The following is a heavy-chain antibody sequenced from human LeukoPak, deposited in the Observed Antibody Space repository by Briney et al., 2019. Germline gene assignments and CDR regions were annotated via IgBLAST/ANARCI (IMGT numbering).Heavy chain of an antibody. CDR2: ISVYNGNT. Sequence: ASVKVSCKASGYTFTSYGISWVRQAPGQGLEWLGWISVYNGNTHYAQKLQGRVTMTTDTSTSTAYMELRSLRSDDTAVYYCAREDCSGGSCYLGWFDPWGQGTLVTVSS. V-gene: IGHV1-18*01. CDR1: GYTFTSYG. J-gene: IGHJ5*02. CDR3: AREDCSGGSCYLGWFDP. D-gene: IGHD2-15*01.